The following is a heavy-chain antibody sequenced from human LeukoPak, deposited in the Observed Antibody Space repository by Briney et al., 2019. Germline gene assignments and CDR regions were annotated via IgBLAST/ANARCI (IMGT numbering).Heavy chain of an antibody. CDR3: ARDGEEYYYDSSGYYAVWGFAFDI. V-gene: IGHV4-34*01. CDR2: INHSGST. CDR1: GGSFSGYY. D-gene: IGHD3-22*01. J-gene: IGHJ3*02. Sequence: SETLSLTCAVYGGSFSGYYWSWIRQPPGKGLEWIGEINHSGSTNYNPSLKSRVTISVDTSKNQFSLKLSSVTAADTAVYYCARDGEEYYYDSSGYYAVWGFAFDIWGQGTMVTVSS.